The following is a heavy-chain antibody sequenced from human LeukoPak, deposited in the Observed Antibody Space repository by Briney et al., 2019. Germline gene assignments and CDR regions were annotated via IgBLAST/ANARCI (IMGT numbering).Heavy chain of an antibody. V-gene: IGHV4-61*05. CDR2: IYYSGST. CDR1: GGSIRSTTYY. CDR3: ARNCYYDSIRGGDAFDI. D-gene: IGHD3-22*01. J-gene: IGHJ3*02. Sequence: TSETLSLTCTVSGGSIRSTTYYWGWIRQPPGKGLEWIGYIYYSGSTNYNPSLKSRVTISVDTSKNQFSLKLSSVTAADTAVYYCARNCYYDSIRGGDAFDIWGQGTMVTVSS.